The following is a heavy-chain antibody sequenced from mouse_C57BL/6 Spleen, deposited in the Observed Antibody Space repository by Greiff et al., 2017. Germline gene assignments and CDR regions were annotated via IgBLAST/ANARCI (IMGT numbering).Heavy chain of an antibody. D-gene: IGHD1-1*01. CDR3: AKDYYGSSEAMDY. Sequence: QVQLKESGPGLVAPSQSLSITCTVSGFSLTSYGVSWVRQPPGKGLEWLGVIWGDGGTNYHSALISRLSISKDNSKSQVFLKLNRLQTDDTATYYGAKDYYGSSEAMDYWGQGTSVTVSS. CDR2: IWGDGGT. V-gene: IGHV2-3*01. CDR1: GFSLTSYG. J-gene: IGHJ4*01.